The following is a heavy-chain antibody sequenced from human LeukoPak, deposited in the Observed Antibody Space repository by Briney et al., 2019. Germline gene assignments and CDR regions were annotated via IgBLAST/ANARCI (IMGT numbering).Heavy chain of an antibody. D-gene: IGHD6-6*01. CDR3: ARRSSIATRLFDF. Sequence: GESLKISCKASGYIFTTYWIGWARQMPGKGLEWMAIIHPADSDPRYSPSFQGQVTISVDKSINTTYLQWSSLKASDTAIYYCARRSSIATRLFDFWGQGTLVTVSS. V-gene: IGHV5-51*01. CDR2: IHPADSDP. J-gene: IGHJ4*02. CDR1: GYIFTTYW.